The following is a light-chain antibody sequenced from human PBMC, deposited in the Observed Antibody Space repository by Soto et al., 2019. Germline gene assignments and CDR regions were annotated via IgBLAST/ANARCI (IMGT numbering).Light chain of an antibody. CDR3: QQYHKWPPGT. J-gene: IGKJ2*01. CDR2: GAS. CDR1: QSVSSN. Sequence: EIVMTQSPATLSVSPGERATLSCRASQSVSSNLAWYQQKPGQAPRLLIYGASTRATGIPAWFSGSGSGTEFTLTISSLQSEDFAVYYCQQYHKWPPGTFGQGTKLEIK. V-gene: IGKV3-15*01.